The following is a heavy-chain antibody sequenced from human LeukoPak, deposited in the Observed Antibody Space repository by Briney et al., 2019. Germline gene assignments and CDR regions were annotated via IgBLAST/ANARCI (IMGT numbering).Heavy chain of an antibody. J-gene: IGHJ4*02. CDR2: IIPIFGTA. CDR1: GGTFSSYA. D-gene: IGHD1-26*01. V-gene: IGHV1-69*05. Sequence: SSVKVSCKASGGTFSSYAISWVRQAPGQGLEWMGRIIPIFGTANYAQKFQGRVTITTDESTSTAYMELSSLRSEDTAVHYCARGSGSYPTNFDYWGQGTLVTVSS. CDR3: ARGSGSYPTNFDY.